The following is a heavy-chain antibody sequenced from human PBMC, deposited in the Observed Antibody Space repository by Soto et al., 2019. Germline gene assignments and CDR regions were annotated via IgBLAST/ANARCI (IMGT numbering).Heavy chain of an antibody. CDR2: ISAYNGNT. D-gene: IGHD2-2*03. CDR3: ASDGYCSSTSCFPGHWFDP. CDR1: GYTFTSYG. Sequence: QVQLVQSGAEVKKPGASVKVSCKASGYTFTSYGISWVRQAPGQGLEWMGWISAYNGNTNYAQKLQGRVTMTTDTSTSTAYMELRSLRSDDTAVYYCASDGYCSSTSCFPGHWFDPWGQGTLVTVS. J-gene: IGHJ5*02. V-gene: IGHV1-18*04.